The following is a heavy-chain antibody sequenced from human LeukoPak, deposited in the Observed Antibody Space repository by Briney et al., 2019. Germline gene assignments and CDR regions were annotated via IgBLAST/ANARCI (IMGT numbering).Heavy chain of an antibody. D-gene: IGHD3-22*01. V-gene: IGHV4-61*02. Sequence: SETLSLTCTVSGGSISSGGYYWSWIRQPAGKGLEWIGRIYTSGSTNYNPSLKSRVTISVDTSKNQFSLKLSSVTAADTAVYYCARGLTLFDYWGQGTLVTVSS. CDR2: IYTSGST. CDR1: GGSISSGGYY. CDR3: ARGLTLFDY. J-gene: IGHJ4*02.